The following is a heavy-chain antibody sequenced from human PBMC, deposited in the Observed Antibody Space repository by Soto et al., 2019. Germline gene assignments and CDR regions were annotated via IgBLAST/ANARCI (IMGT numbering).Heavy chain of an antibody. CDR1: GGSISSGDYY. D-gene: IGHD3-22*01. J-gene: IGHJ4*02. CDR2: IYYSGST. Sequence: PSETLSLTCTVSGGSISSGDYYWSWIRQPPGKGLEWIGYIYYSGSTYYNPSLKSRVTISVDTSKNQFSLKLSSVTAADTAVYYCARVRAGYYDSSGYYYVFDYWGQGTLVTVSS. V-gene: IGHV4-30-4*01. CDR3: ARVRAGYYDSSGYYYVFDY.